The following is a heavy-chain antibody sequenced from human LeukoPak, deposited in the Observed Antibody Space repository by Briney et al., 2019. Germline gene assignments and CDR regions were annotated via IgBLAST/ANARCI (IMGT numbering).Heavy chain of an antibody. D-gene: IGHD3-10*01. CDR3: AKDQWFGEPLGAFDI. V-gene: IGHV1-2*02. Sequence: ASVKVSCKASGYTFTGYYMHWVRQAPGQGLEWMGWINPNSGGTNYAQKFQGRVTMTRDTSISTAYMELSRLRSDDTAVYYCAKDQWFGEPLGAFDIWGQGTMVTVSS. CDR2: INPNSGGT. J-gene: IGHJ3*02. CDR1: GYTFTGYY.